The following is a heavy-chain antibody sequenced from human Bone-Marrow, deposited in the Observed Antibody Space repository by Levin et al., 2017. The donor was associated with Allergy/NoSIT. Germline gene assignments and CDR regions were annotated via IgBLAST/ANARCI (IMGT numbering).Heavy chain of an antibody. CDR1: GFTFSGYA. CDR2: IDNRGEKT. D-gene: IGHD3-10*01. J-gene: IGHJ6*02. Sequence: PGGSLRLSCEVSGFTFSGYAMHWVRQAPGKGLEWVSSIDNRGEKTFYGASVQGRFTVSRDNSRNSLYLYMDNLRTDDTALYYCVRDVAYPRNFYYGMDVWGQGTTVIVSS. CDR3: VRDVAYPRNFYYGMDV. V-gene: IGHV3-23*05.